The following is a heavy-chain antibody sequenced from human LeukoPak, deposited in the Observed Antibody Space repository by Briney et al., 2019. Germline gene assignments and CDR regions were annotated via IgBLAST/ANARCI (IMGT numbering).Heavy chain of an antibody. D-gene: IGHD3-22*01. V-gene: IGHV5-51*01. Sequence: PGESLKISCKGSGYSFTSYWIGWVRQMPGNGLEWMGIIYPGDSDTRYSPSFQGQVTISADKSISTAYLQWSSLKASDTAMYYCARPITMIVVVDSSLAFDIWGQGTMVTVSS. J-gene: IGHJ3*02. CDR3: ARPITMIVVVDSSLAFDI. CDR1: GYSFTSYW. CDR2: IYPGDSDT.